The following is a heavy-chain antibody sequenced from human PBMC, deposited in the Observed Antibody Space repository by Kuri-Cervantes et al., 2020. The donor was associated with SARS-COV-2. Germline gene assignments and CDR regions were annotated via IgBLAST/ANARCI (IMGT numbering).Heavy chain of an antibody. CDR2: INLSGST. D-gene: IGHD6-6*01. CDR3: ARLVRQYSSSSSPDY. Sequence: CAVYGGSFSGYYWSWIRQPPGTGLEWIGEINLSGSTHYNPSPQNRVTIPVDTSKNQFSLNLNSVTAPDTAVYDCARLVRQYSSSSSPDYWGQGTLVTVSS. V-gene: IGHV4-34*01. CDR1: GGSFSGYY. J-gene: IGHJ4*02.